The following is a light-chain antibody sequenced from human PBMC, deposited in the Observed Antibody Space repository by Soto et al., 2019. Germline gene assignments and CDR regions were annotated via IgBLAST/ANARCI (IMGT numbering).Light chain of an antibody. CDR1: QSVSSN. Sequence: EIVMTQSPATLSVSPGERATLSCRASQSVSSNLAWYRQKPGQAPRLLIYGASTRATGIPARFSGSGSGTEFTLTISSLQYEDFAVYYCQNYSNWPRTFGQGTKVEIK. V-gene: IGKV3-15*01. CDR2: GAS. CDR3: QNYSNWPRT. J-gene: IGKJ1*01.